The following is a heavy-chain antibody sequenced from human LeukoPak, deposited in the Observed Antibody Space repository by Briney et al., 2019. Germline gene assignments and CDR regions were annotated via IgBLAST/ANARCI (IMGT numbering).Heavy chain of an antibody. Sequence: ASVKVSCKASGYTFTGYYMHWVRQAPGQGLEWMGWINPNSGGTNYAQKFQGRVTMTRDTSISTAYMELSRLRSDDTAVYYCARDRREGSGWYSDAFDIWGQGTMVTVSS. CDR2: INPNSGGT. D-gene: IGHD6-19*01. J-gene: IGHJ3*02. CDR3: ARDRREGSGWYSDAFDI. CDR1: GYTFTGYY. V-gene: IGHV1-2*02.